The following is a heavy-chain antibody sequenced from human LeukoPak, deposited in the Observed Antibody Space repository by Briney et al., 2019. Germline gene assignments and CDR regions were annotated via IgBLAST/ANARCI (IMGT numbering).Heavy chain of an antibody. Sequence: PGGSLRLSCAASGFTFSSYAMNWVRQAPGKGLEWVSSISSSSSYIYYADSVKGRFTISRDNAKNSLYLQMNSLRAEDTAVYYCARSAGLFAGDYYYGMDVWGQGTTVTVSS. CDR3: ARSAGLFAGDYYYGMDV. V-gene: IGHV3-21*01. J-gene: IGHJ6*02. CDR1: GFTFSSYA. CDR2: ISSSSSYI. D-gene: IGHD6-19*01.